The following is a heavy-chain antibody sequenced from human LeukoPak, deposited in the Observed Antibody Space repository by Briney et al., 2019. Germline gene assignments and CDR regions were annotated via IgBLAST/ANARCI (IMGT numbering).Heavy chain of an antibody. CDR2: ISYDGGNK. D-gene: IGHD1-26*01. CDR3: AKSPSGRSRISRFDY. J-gene: IGHJ4*02. CDR1: GFAFSSYG. Sequence: GGSLRLSCEGSGFAFSSYGMHWVRQAPGKGLEWVAVISYDGGNKYYADSVNGRFTISRDNSKNTLSLQMNSLRAEDTAMYYCAKSPSGRSRISRFDYWGQGILVTVSS. V-gene: IGHV3-30*18.